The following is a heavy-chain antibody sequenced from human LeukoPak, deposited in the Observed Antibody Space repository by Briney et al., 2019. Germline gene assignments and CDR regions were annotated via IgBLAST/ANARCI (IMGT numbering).Heavy chain of an antibody. CDR2: IYYSGST. J-gene: IGHJ5*02. D-gene: IGHD6-6*01. CDR3: ARDSVAAPLDP. Sequence: GSLRLSCAASGFTFSDFYMSWVRQAPGKGLEWIGSIYYSGSTYYNPSLKSRVTISVDTSKNQFSLKLSFVTAADTAVYYCARDSVAAPLDPWGQGTLVTVSS. V-gene: IGHV4-38-2*02. CDR1: GFTFSDFY.